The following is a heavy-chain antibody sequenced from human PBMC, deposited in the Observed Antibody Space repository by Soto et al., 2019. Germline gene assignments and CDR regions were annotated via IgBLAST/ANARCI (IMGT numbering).Heavy chain of an antibody. V-gene: IGHV3-23*01. D-gene: IGHD6-19*01. CDR3: AKDSSVAGTFGYFDY. Sequence: PGGSLRLSCAASGFTFSSYAMSWVRQAPGKGLEWVSAISGSGGSTYYADSVKGRFTISRDNSKNTLYLQMNSLRAEDTAVYYCAKDSSVAGTFGYFDYWGQGTLVTVSS. CDR2: ISGSGGST. J-gene: IGHJ4*02. CDR1: GFTFSSYA.